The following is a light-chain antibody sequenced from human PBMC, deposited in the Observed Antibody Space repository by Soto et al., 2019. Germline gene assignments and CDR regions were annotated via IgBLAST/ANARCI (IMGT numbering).Light chain of an antibody. Sequence: QSVLTQPPSVSGAPGQRVTISCTGSSSNIGAGFDVHWYHQIAGTAPKLLIYGNSNRPSGVPDRFSGSKSGNTASLTISGLQAEDEADYYCTSFSSSTSLYVFGTGTKVTVL. CDR2: GNS. CDR3: TSFSSSTSLYV. CDR1: SSNIGAGFD. V-gene: IGLV1-40*01. J-gene: IGLJ1*01.